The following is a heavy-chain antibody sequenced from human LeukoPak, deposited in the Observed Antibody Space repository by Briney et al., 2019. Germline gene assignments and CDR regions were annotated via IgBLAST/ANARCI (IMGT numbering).Heavy chain of an antibody. CDR1: GFTFSSYW. CDR3: ARERGYCSSTSCYKSYYYYMDV. J-gene: IGHJ6*03. D-gene: IGHD2-2*02. Sequence: GGSLRLSCAASGFTFSSYWMSWVRQAPGKGLEWVANIKQDGSEKYYVDSVKGRFTISRDNAKNTLYLQMNSLRAEDTAVYHCARERGYCSSTSCYKSYYYYMDVWGKGTTVTVSS. V-gene: IGHV3-7*01. CDR2: IKQDGSEK.